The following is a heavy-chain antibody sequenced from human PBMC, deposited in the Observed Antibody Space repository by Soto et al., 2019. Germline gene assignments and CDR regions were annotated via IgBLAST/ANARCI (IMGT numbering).Heavy chain of an antibody. CDR2: IYWNDDK. D-gene: IGHD1-20*01. V-gene: IGHV2-5*01. Sequence: GSGPTLVNPTQTLTLTCTFSGFSLTTSGVGVGWIRQPPGKALEWLALIYWNDDKRYSPSLKGRLTITKDTSKNQVVLAMTNMDPVDTATYYCAHHTITPVTNWFDPWGLGTLVTVS. CDR3: AHHTITPVTNWFDP. CDR1: GFSLTTSGVG. J-gene: IGHJ5*02.